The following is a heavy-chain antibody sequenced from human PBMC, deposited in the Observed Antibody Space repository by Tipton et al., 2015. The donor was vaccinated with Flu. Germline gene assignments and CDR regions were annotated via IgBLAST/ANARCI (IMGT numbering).Heavy chain of an antibody. CDR1: GGSINSYY. V-gene: IGHV4-59*01. CDR3: ARDNLLQSGGIRPYYYYAMDV. J-gene: IGHJ6*02. CDR2: VYYSGST. Sequence: TLSLTCTVSGGSINSYYWSWIRQSPGKGLEWIGNVYYSGSTSYDPSFKSRVTILVDTSKNQFSLKLSSVTAADTAVYYCARDNLLQSGGIRPYYYYAMDVWGQGTTVIVS. D-gene: IGHD3-16*02.